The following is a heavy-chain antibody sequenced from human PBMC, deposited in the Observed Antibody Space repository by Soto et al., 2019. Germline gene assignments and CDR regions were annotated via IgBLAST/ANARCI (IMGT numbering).Heavy chain of an antibody. V-gene: IGHV4-38-2*01. Sequence: PSETLSLTCVVSHYVITSGYYWGWIRQPPGKGLEWIGAVDHSGSTYYDPSLQGRVPISIDTSKNQFSLSSLRSDDTAVYYCAVLSRDWGQGTPVTVSS. D-gene: IGHD2-2*01. CDR2: VDHSGST. CDR1: HYVITSGYY. CDR3: AVLSRD. J-gene: IGHJ4*02.